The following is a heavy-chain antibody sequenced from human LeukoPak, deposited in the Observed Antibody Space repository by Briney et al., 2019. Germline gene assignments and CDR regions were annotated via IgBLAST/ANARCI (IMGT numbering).Heavy chain of an antibody. Sequence: PGGSLRLSCAASEFTVSSYYMNWVRQAPGKELEWVSVIYTGGGRYYADSVRGRFTISRDTSKNMVFLQMNSLRVEDTAVYYCARGIDYWGRGTLVTVSS. CDR3: ARGIDY. CDR1: EFTVSSYY. CDR2: IYTGGGR. V-gene: IGHV3-53*01. J-gene: IGHJ4*02.